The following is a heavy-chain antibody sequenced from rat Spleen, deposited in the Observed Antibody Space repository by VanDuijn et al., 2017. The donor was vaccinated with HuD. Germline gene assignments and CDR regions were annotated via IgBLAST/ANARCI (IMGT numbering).Heavy chain of an antibody. CDR3: ARSDGTHYYLPFAD. CDR2: IIYDGSRT. D-gene: IGHD1-12*02. Sequence: EVQLVESGGGLVQPGRSLKLSCAASGFTFSNYGMHWIRQAPTKGLEWVATIIYDGSRTYYRDSVKGRFTISRDNAKSTLYLQVDSVTTEDTATYYCARSDGTHYYLPFADWGQGTLVTVSS. CDR1: GFTFSNYG. J-gene: IGHJ3*01. V-gene: IGHV5-29*01.